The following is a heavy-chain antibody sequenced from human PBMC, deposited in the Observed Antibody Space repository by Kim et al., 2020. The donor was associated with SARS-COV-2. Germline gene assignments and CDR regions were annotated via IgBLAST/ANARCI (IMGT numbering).Heavy chain of an antibody. J-gene: IGHJ4*02. CDR1: GFTFSTYW. D-gene: IGHD6-13*01. Sequence: GGSLRLSCAASGFTFSTYWMSWVRQAPGKGLEWVANIKHDGSEKYYVDSVKGRFTISRDNAKNSLYLQMNSLRAEDTAVYYCVRYGVDSSNRYYFDYWGQGTLVTVSS. CDR3: VRYGVDSSNRYYFDY. CDR2: IKHDGSEK. V-gene: IGHV3-7*03.